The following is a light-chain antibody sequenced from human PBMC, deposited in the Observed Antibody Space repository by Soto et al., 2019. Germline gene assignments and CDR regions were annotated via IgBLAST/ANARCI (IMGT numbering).Light chain of an antibody. Sequence: QSVLTQPPSVSGAPGQRVTISCTGSSSNIGAGYVHWYQQLPGTAPKPLIESNSNRPSGVPDRFSGSKSGTSASLAITGLQAEDEADYYCQSYDSSRVLFGGGTKLTVL. J-gene: IGLJ2*01. CDR1: SSNIGAGY. CDR3: QSYDSSRVL. CDR2: SNS. V-gene: IGLV1-40*01.